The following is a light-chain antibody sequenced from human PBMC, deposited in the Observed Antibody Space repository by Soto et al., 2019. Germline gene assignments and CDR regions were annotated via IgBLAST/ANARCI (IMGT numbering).Light chain of an antibody. CDR3: QQYKTLWT. CDR2: HAS. Sequence: DIQMTQSPSTLSASVGHRVTITCRASQNIITWLAWYQQKPGKAPNLLIYHASSLESGVPSRFSGSGSGTEVTLTSSSQQPDDCGTYYGQQYKTLWTFGQGPKVEIK. V-gene: IGKV1-5*01. CDR1: QNIITW. J-gene: IGKJ1*01.